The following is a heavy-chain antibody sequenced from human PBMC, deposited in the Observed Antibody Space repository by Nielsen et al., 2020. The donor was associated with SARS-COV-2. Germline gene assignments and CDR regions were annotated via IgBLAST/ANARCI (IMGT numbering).Heavy chain of an antibody. V-gene: IGHV4-38-2*02. Sequence: SETLSLTCTVSGYSISSGYYWGWIRQPPGKGLEWIGSIYHSGSTYYNPSLKSRVTISVDTSKNQFSLKLSSVTAADTAVYYCARDLSWTTTVNVWGQGTLVTVSS. CDR3: ARDLSWTTTVNV. CDR1: GYSISSGYY. J-gene: IGHJ4*02. D-gene: IGHD4-17*01. CDR2: IYHSGST.